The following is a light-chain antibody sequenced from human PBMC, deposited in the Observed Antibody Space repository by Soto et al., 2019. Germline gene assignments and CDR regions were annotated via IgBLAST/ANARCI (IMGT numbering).Light chain of an antibody. CDR2: KAS. Sequence: DIQMTQSPSTLSASVGDRVTITCRASQSINSWLAWYQQKPGKAPNLLIYKASSLASGVPSRFSGSGSGTEFTLTISNLQPGDFATYYCQQYKNYVYTFGQGTKLEIK. CDR1: QSINSW. J-gene: IGKJ2*01. V-gene: IGKV1-5*03. CDR3: QQYKNYVYT.